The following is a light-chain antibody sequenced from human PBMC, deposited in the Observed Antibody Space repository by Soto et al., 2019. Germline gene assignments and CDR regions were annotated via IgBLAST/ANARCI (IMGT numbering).Light chain of an antibody. V-gene: IGKV3D-20*01. J-gene: IGKJ5*01. CDR2: DAS. CDR3: HRYGSSPT. CDR1: QSVSSSY. Sequence: IGLAQSAASLAGNQGERASLSCGASQSVSSSYLAWYQQKPGLAPRLFIYDASSRAPGIPDRFTGSGSGTGFTLTISRLEPEDLAVYYCHRYGSSPTFRQGTRLEIK.